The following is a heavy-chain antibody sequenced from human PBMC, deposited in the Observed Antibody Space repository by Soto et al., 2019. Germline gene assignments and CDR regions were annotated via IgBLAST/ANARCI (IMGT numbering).Heavy chain of an antibody. J-gene: IGHJ6*02. Sequence: GSLRLSCAASGFTFSSYGMHWVRQAPGKGLEWVAVISYDGSNKYYADSVKGRFTISRDNSKNTLYLQMNSLRAEDTAVYYCAKDLLPITIPYYGMDVWGQGTTVTVSS. CDR2: ISYDGSNK. V-gene: IGHV3-30*18. D-gene: IGHD3-3*01. CDR3: AKDLLPITIPYYGMDV. CDR1: GFTFSSYG.